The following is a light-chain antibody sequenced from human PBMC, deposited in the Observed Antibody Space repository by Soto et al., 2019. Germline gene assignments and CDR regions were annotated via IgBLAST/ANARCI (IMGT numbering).Light chain of an antibody. CDR2: DVS. Sequence: QSALTQPASVSGSRGQSITISCTGTSSDVGGYNYVSWYQQHPGKAPKLMIYDVSNRPSGVSNRFSGSKSGNTASLTISGLQAEDEADYYCGSYTSSISVVFGGGTKVTVL. CDR3: GSYTSSISVV. V-gene: IGLV2-14*03. J-gene: IGLJ2*01. CDR1: SSDVGGYNY.